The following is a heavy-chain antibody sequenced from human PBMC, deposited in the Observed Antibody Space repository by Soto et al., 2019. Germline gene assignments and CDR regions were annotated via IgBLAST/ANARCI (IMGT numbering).Heavy chain of an antibody. J-gene: IGHJ2*01. D-gene: IGHD2-21*02. Sequence: EVQLLESGGNLVQPGGSLRLSCAASGLTFSNYPMSWVRQAPGKGLEWVSAISGGGLSTYYADSVKGRFTISRDNSRNTLFLQMSALRAEDTAVYYCAITPNCGRDCSADSYWFFDLWGRGTLVTVSS. CDR1: GLTFSNYP. V-gene: IGHV3-23*01. CDR3: AITPNCGRDCSADSYWFFDL. CDR2: ISGGGLST.